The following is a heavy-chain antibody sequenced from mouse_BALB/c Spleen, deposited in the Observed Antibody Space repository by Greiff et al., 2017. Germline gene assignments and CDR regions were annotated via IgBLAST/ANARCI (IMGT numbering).Heavy chain of an antibody. Sequence: EVQGVESGGGLVQPGGSLKLSCAASGFTFSSYTMSWVRQTPEKRLEWVAYISNGGGSTYYPDTVKGRFTISRDNAKNTLYLQMSSLKSEDTAMYYCARHIQVYYAMDYWGQGTSVTVSS. J-gene: IGHJ4*01. CDR1: GFTFSSYT. CDR2: ISNGGGST. V-gene: IGHV5-12-2*01. CDR3: ARHIQVYYAMDY.